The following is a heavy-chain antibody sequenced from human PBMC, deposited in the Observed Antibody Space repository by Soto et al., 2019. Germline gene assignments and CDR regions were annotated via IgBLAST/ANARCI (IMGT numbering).Heavy chain of an antibody. J-gene: IGHJ6*02. D-gene: IGHD6-13*01. CDR1: GYSFTSYW. Sequence: GPSLRISCKGSGYSFTSYWIGWVRQMPGKGLEWMGIIYPGDSDTRYSPSFQGQVTISADKSITTAYLQWSSLKASDTAMYYAGRVLVPPAQVGLSYCFRGIDVWAHGTTVTV. CDR2: IYPGDSDT. V-gene: IGHV5-51*01. CDR3: GRVLVPPAQVGLSYCFRGIDV.